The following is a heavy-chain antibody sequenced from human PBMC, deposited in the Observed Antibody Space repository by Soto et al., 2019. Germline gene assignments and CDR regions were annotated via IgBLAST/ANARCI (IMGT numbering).Heavy chain of an antibody. D-gene: IGHD1-26*01. V-gene: IGHV3-7*01. CDR3: CFTTTSNGN. Sequence: EVQLVESGGGLVQPGGSLRLSCVASGFTLSSYWMNWVRQAPGKGLEWVANINQDGSEKNYVDSVKGRFTISRDNAKNSLYLQINSLRAEDTALYYCCFTTTSNGNWGQGTLVTVSS. J-gene: IGHJ4*02. CDR2: INQDGSEK. CDR1: GFTLSSYW.